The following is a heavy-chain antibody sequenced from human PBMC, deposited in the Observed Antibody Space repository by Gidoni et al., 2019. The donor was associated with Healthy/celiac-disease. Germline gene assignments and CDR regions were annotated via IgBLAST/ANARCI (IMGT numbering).Heavy chain of an antibody. J-gene: IGHJ3*02. CDR1: GSTFSRYA. V-gene: IGHV3-23*01. Sequence: EVQLLESGGGLVQPGGSLRLSCPASGSTFSRYAMSWVRQAPGKGLEWVSAISGSGGSTYYADSVKGRFTISRDNSKNTLYLQMNSLRAEDTAVYYCAKDSGIVGAHNAFDIWGQGTMVTVSS. CDR2: ISGSGGST. CDR3: AKDSGIVGAHNAFDI. D-gene: IGHD1-26*01.